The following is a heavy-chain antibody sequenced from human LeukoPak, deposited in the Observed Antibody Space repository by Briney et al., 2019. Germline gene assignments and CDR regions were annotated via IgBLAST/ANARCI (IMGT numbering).Heavy chain of an antibody. J-gene: IGHJ4*02. Sequence: GGSLRLSCAVSGITLSNYGMSWVRQAPGKGLEWVAGISGSGGRTNYADSVKGRFTISRDNPKNTLYLQMNSLRAEDTAVYFCAKRGVVIRVILVGFHKETYYFDSWGQGALVAVSS. D-gene: IGHD3-22*01. CDR3: AKRGVVIRVILVGFHKETYYFDS. CDR2: ISGSGGRT. CDR1: GITLSNYG. V-gene: IGHV3-23*01.